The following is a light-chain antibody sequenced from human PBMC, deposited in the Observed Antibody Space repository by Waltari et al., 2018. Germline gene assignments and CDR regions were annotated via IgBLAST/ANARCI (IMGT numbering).Light chain of an antibody. CDR3: QQYNNWPPG. V-gene: IGKV3-15*01. J-gene: IGKJ2*03. Sequence: EIVMTQSPATLSVSPGERATLSCRASQSVSSNLAWYQQKPGQAPRLLIYGASPRATGIPARFSGSRSGTEFTLTISSLQSEDFAVYYCQQYNNWPPGFGQGTKLEIK. CDR2: GAS. CDR1: QSVSSN.